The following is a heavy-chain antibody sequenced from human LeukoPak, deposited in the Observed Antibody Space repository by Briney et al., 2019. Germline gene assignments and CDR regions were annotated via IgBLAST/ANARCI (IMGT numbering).Heavy chain of an antibody. CDR1: GGSISSSSFY. Sequence: SETLSLTCTASGGSISSSSFYWGWIRQPPGKGLEWIGIIYYSVSTYYNPSLKSRVTISVDTSKNQFSLNLTSVTAADTAVYYCARETPYYSIQDYWGQGTLVTVSS. D-gene: IGHD3-10*01. CDR3: ARETPYYSIQDY. J-gene: IGHJ4*02. V-gene: IGHV4-39*07. CDR2: IYYSVST.